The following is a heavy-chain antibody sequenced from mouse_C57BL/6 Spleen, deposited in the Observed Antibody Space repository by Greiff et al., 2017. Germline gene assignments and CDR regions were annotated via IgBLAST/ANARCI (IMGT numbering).Heavy chain of an antibody. Sequence: EVQLQQSGPELVKPGASVKISCKASGYTFTDYYMNWVKQSHGKSLEWIGDINPNNGGTSHNQKFKGKATFTVEKSASTAYMELRSLTSDDSAVDYCARGAYGSSYDYAMDYWGQGTSVTVSS. CDR1: GYTFTDYY. D-gene: IGHD1-1*01. CDR3: ARGAYGSSYDYAMDY. J-gene: IGHJ4*01. CDR2: INPNNGGT. V-gene: IGHV1-26*01.